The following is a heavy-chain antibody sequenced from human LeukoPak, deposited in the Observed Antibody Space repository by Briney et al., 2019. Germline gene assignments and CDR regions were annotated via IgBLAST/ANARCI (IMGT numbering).Heavy chain of an antibody. CDR1: GYTFTSYG. CDR2: ISAYNGNT. Sequence: ASVKVSCKASGYTFTSYGISWVRQAPGQGLEWMGWISAYNGNTNYAQKLQGRVTMTTDTSTSTAYMELRSLRSDDTAVYYCASTLNDILTGTFDYWGQGTLVTVSS. CDR3: ASTLNDILTGTFDY. V-gene: IGHV1-18*01. D-gene: IGHD3-9*01. J-gene: IGHJ4*02.